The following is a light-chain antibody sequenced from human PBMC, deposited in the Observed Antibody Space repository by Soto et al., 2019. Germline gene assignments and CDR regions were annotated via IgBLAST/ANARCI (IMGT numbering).Light chain of an antibody. CDR2: DAS. CDR3: QQYHNWPIT. V-gene: IGKV3-15*01. J-gene: IGKJ5*01. Sequence: EIVMTHSPATLSVSPGERATLYCRASQSVSSNLAWHQQKPGQAPRILMYDASTRATGIPARFSGSGSGTEFTLTISSLQSEDFAVYYCQQYHNWPITFGQGTRLEIK. CDR1: QSVSSN.